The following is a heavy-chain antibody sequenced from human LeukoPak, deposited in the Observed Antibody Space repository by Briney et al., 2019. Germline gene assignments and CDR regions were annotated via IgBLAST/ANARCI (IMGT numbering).Heavy chain of an antibody. D-gene: IGHD4-17*01. Sequence: SETLSLTCTVSGGSISSGDYYWSWIRQPPGKGLEWIGYIYYGGSTYYNPSLKSRVTISVDTSKNQFSLKLSSVTAADTAVYYCARLDYGDYYRNFDYWGQGTLVTVSS. V-gene: IGHV4-30-4*01. CDR1: GGSISSGDYY. CDR2: IYYGGST. J-gene: IGHJ4*02. CDR3: ARLDYGDYYRNFDY.